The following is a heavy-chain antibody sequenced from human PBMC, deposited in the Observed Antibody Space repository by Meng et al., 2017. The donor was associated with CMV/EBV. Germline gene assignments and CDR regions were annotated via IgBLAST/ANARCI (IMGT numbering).Heavy chain of an antibody. V-gene: IGHV3-48*03. Sequence: GESLKISCAASGFTCSSYEMNWVRQAPGKGLEWVSYISSSGSTIYYADSVKGRFTISRDNAKNSLYLQMNSLRAEDTAVYYCASYSNYGLYYYYGMDVWGQGTTVTVSS. D-gene: IGHD4-11*01. J-gene: IGHJ6*02. CDR1: GFTCSSYE. CDR3: ASYSNYGLYYYYGMDV. CDR2: ISSSGSTI.